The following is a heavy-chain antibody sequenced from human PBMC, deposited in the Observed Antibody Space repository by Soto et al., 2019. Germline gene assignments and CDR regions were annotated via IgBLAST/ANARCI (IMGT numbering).Heavy chain of an antibody. CDR1: GFTFSSYA. D-gene: IGHD6-19*01. J-gene: IGHJ4*02. CDR2: ISGSGGST. V-gene: IGHV3-23*01. CDR3: AKDRYSSGWYEY. Sequence: EVQLLESGGGLVQPGGSLRLSCAASGFTFSSYAMSWVRQAPGKGLEWVSAISGSGGSTYYTDSVKGRFTISRDNSKNTLYLQMNSLRAEDTAVYYCAKDRYSSGWYEYWGQGTLVTVSS.